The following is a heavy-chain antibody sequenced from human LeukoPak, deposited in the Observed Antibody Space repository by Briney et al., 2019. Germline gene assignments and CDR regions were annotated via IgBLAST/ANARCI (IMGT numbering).Heavy chain of an antibody. CDR2: ISSSSSYI. Sequence: GGSLRLSCAAAGFTFSSYSMNWVRQAPGKGLEWVSSISSSSSYIYYADSVKGRFTISRDNAKNSLYLQMNSLRAEDTAVYYCARDQRAAAAGPYYYYGMDVWGQGTAVTVSS. J-gene: IGHJ6*02. V-gene: IGHV3-21*01. CDR3: ARDQRAAAAGPYYYYGMDV. CDR1: GFTFSSYS. D-gene: IGHD6-13*01.